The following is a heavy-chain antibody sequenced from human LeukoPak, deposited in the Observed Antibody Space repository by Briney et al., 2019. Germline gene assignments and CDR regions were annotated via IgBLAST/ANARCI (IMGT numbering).Heavy chain of an antibody. D-gene: IGHD1-1*01. V-gene: IGHV3-23*01. CDR3: ARGLLDRYYFDY. CDR2: ISGSGGST. J-gene: IGHJ4*02. CDR1: GFTVSSNY. Sequence: GGSLRLSCAASGFTVSSNYVSWVRQAPGKGLEWVSAISGSGGSTYYADSVKGRFTISRDNSKNTLYLQMNSLRAEDTAVYYCARGLLDRYYFDYWGQGTLVTVSS.